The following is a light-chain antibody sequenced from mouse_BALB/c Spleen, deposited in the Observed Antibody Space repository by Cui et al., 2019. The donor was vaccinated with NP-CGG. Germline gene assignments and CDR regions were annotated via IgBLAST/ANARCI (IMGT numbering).Light chain of an antibody. CDR1: TGAVTTSNY. Sequence: QAVVTQESARTTPPGEPVPLTCRSSTGAVTTSNYANWVQEKPDHLFTGLIGGTNNRAPGVPARFSGSLIGDKAALTITGAQTEDEAIYFCALWYSNHWVFGGGTKLTVL. CDR3: ALWYSNHWV. J-gene: IGLJ1*01. CDR2: GTN. V-gene: IGLV1*01.